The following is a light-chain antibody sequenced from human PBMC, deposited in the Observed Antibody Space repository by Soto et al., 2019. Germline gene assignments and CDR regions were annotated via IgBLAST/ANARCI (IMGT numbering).Light chain of an antibody. CDR3: QQRNSYPRT. CDR2: AAS. Sequence: DLQLTQSPSFLSASVGYRVTITCRASQGINIFLAWFQQKPGKAPNLLISAASTLQSGVPSRFSGSGSETEFTLTITSLQPEDSATYYCQQRNSYPRTFGQGTKVDIK. J-gene: IGKJ2*01. V-gene: IGKV1-9*01. CDR1: QGINIF.